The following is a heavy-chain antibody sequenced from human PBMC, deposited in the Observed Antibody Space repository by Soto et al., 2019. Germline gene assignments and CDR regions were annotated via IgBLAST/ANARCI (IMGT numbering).Heavy chain of an antibody. CDR3: ARHSDFWSGYYTGRWFDP. CDR1: GGSISSYY. V-gene: IGHV4-59*08. D-gene: IGHD3-3*01. J-gene: IGHJ5*02. Sequence: QVQLQESGPGLVKPSETLSLTCTVSGGSISSYYWSWIRQPPGKGLEWIGYIYYSGSTNYNPSLKSRVTISVDTSKNQFSLKLSSVTAADTAVYYWARHSDFWSGYYTGRWFDPWGQGTLVTVSS. CDR2: IYYSGST.